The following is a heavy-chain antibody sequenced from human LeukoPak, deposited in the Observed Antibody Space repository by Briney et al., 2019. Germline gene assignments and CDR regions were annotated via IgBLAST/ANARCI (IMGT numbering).Heavy chain of an antibody. CDR1: GFTFRNFG. J-gene: IGHJ4*02. D-gene: IGHD2-2*01. CDR2: IWYDGNNK. Sequence: GGSLRLSCAASGFTFRNFGMHWVRQAPGKGLEWVVVIWYDGNNKYYADSVKGRFTISRDNSKNTLYLQMKSLRAEDTAVYYCARDYHGLDYWGQGTLVTVSS. CDR3: ARDYHGLDY. V-gene: IGHV3-33*01.